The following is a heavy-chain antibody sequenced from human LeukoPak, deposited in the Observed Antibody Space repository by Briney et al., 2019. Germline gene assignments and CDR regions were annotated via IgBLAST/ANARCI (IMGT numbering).Heavy chain of an antibody. CDR1: GGSFSGYY. V-gene: IGHV4-34*01. D-gene: IGHD3-22*01. CDR3: ARGSAYYYDSSGYYYAPFDY. J-gene: IGHJ4*02. CDR2: INHSGST. Sequence: SETLSLTCAVYGGSFSGYYWSWIRQPPGKGLEWIGEINHSGSTNYKPSLKSRVTISVDTSKNQFSLKLSSVTAADTAVYYCARGSAYYYDSSGYYYAPFDYWGQGTLVTVSS.